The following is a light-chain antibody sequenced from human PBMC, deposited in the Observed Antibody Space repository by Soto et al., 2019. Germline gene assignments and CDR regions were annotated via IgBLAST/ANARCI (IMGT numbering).Light chain of an antibody. CDR1: SSNIGSYS. CDR2: NNN. CDR3: AAWDDSLNGVV. V-gene: IGLV1-44*01. J-gene: IGLJ2*01. Sequence: QSVLTQPPSASGTPGQRITISCSGSSSNIGSYSVNWYQQFPGTAPKLLIYNNNQRPSGVPDPFSGSKFGTSVSLAISGLQSEDEADYYCAAWDDSLNGVVFGGGTKLTVL.